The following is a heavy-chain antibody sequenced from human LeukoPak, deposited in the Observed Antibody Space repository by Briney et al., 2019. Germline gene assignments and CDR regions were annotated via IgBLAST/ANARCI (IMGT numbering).Heavy chain of an antibody. D-gene: IGHD5-18*01. J-gene: IGHJ4*02. CDR1: GGSFSGYY. CDR3: ARGRSDTAMVTG. CDR2: INHSGST. Sequence: SETLSLTCAVYGGSFSGYYWSWIRQPPGKGLEWIGEINHSGSTNYNPSLKSRVTISVDTSKNQFSLKLSSVTAADTAVYYCARGRSDTAMVTGWGQGTLVTVSS. V-gene: IGHV4-34*01.